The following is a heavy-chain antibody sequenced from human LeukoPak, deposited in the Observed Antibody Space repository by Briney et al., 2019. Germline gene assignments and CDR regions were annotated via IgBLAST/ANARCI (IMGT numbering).Heavy chain of an antibody. D-gene: IGHD5-18*01. Sequence: SETLPLTCAVYGGSSSGYYWSWIRQPPGKGLEWIGEINHSGSTNYNPSLKSRVTISVDTSKNQFSLKLSSVTAADTAVYYCARRKRHGGYSYGYWGQGTLVTVSS. CDR3: ARRKRHGGYSYGY. CDR2: INHSGST. CDR1: GGSSSGYY. J-gene: IGHJ4*02. V-gene: IGHV4-34*01.